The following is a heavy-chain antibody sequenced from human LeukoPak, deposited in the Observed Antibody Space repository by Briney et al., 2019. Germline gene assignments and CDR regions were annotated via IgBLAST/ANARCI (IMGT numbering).Heavy chain of an antibody. CDR1: CGSIGSYY. J-gene: IGHJ4*02. CDR2: IYYSGST. Sequence: SETLSLTCTVSCGSIGSYYWSWIRQPPGKGLEWIGYIYYSGSTNYNPSLKSRVTISVDTSKNQLSLRVSSVTAADTAVYYCARHRSSGDDYWGQGTLVTVSS. CDR3: ARHRSSGDDY. D-gene: IGHD6-25*01. V-gene: IGHV4-59*08.